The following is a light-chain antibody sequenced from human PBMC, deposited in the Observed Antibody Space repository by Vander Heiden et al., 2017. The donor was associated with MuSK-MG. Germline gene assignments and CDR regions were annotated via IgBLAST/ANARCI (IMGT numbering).Light chain of an antibody. CDR3: QEYSSYPYT. CDR2: DAS. CDR1: QSISGW. V-gene: IGKV1-5*01. Sequence: DIQMTQSPSTLSASVGDRVTITCRASQSISGWLAWYQQKPGRPPKLLIYDASNLESGVPSRFSGSGSGTEFTLTMSSLQPDDFATFYCQEYSSYPYTFGQGTKLEIE. J-gene: IGKJ2*01.